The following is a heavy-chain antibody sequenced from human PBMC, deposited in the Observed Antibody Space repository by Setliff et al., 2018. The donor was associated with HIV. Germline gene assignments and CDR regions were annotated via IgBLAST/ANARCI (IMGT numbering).Heavy chain of an antibody. V-gene: IGHV4-61*02. CDR1: GDSISSDTFY. CDR3: ARGRPLSSTWYGAFDY. CDR2: IYTSGTSTSGST. J-gene: IGHJ4*02. D-gene: IGHD6-13*01. Sequence: PSETLSLTCTVSGDSISSDTFYWSWVRRPAGRGLEWIGRIYTSGTSTSGSTKYNPSLGSRVTISLDTPKNQFSLRLNSVTAADTAVYYCARGRPLSSTWYGAFDYWGQGSLVTVSS.